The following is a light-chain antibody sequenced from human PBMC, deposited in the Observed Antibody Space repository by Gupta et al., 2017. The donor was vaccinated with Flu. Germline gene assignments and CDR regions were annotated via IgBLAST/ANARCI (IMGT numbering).Light chain of an antibody. CDR3: VTWDDSLNGPV. J-gene: IGLJ3*02. V-gene: IGLV1-44*01. CDR2: SNT. Sequence: QSVLTQPPSASGTPGQRVTISCSGSSSNIGRYTVHWYHQAPGTAPKLLIHSNTQRPSGVPDRFSGSKSGTSASLAISELQSEDDGNYYCVTWDDSLNGPVFGGGTRLTVL. CDR1: SSNIGRYT.